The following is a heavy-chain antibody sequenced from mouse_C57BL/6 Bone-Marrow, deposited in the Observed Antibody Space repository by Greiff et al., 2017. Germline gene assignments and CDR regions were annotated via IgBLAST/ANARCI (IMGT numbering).Heavy chain of an antibody. V-gene: IGHV1-55*01. Sequence: VQLQQPGAELVKPGASVKMSCKASGYTFTSYWITWVKQRPGQGLEWIGDNYPGSGSTNFNEKFKSKATLAVDTSSSTAYRQLSSLTSEDSAVYYCARPSYSIYWYVDVWGTGTTVTVSS. CDR3: ARPSYSIYWYVDV. D-gene: IGHD2-5*01. CDR1: GYTFTSYW. J-gene: IGHJ1*03. CDR2: NYPGSGST.